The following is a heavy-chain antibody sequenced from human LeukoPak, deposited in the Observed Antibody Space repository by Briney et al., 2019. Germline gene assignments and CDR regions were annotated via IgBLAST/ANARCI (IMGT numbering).Heavy chain of an antibody. D-gene: IGHD5-18*01. CDR3: AKDHEAHGYSYGYG. CDR2: IGGSGGTT. CDR1: GFTFSSYA. J-gene: IGHJ4*02. Sequence: GGSLRLSCAASGFTFSSYAMSWVRQAPGKGLEWVSVIGGSGGTTYYADSVKGRFTISRDNSKNTLYLQMNSLRAEDTAVYYCAKDHEAHGYSYGYGWGQGTLVTVSS. V-gene: IGHV3-23*01.